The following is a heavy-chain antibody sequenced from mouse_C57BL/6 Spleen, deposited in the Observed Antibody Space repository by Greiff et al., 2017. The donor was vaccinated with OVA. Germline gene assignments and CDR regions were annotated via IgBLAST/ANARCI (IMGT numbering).Heavy chain of an antibody. D-gene: IGHD1-1*01. CDR2: IYPGSGNT. CDR3: ASDYYGSSHWYFDV. J-gene: IGHJ1*03. Sequence: LVESGPELVKPGASVKISCKASGYTFTDYYINWVKQRPGQGLEWIGWIYPGSGNTKYNEKFKGKATLTVDTSSSTAYMQLSSLTSEDSAVYFCASDYYGSSHWYFDVWGTGTTVTVSS. CDR1: GYTFTDYY. V-gene: IGHV1-84*01.